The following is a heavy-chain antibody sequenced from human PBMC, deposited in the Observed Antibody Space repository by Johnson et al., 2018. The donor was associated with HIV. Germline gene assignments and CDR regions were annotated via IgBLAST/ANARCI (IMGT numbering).Heavy chain of an antibody. CDR3: ARGSYDGDAFDV. D-gene: IGHD1-26*01. J-gene: IGHJ3*01. CDR1: RFTFSNYD. Sequence: VQLVESGGGLVQPGGSLRLSCAASRFTFSNYDMYWVRQVTGKGLEWVSGIGTTGDTFFLDSVKGRFTISRDTAKNSLYLQMNSLRAGDTALYYCARGSYDGDAFDVWGQGTMVTVSS. CDR2: IGTTGDT. V-gene: IGHV3-13*01.